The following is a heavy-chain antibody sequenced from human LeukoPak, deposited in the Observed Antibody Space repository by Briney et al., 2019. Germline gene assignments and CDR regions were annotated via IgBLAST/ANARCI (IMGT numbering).Heavy chain of an antibody. Sequence: SETLSLTCTVSGGSISSYYWSWIRQPPGKGLEWIGYIYTSGSTNYNPSLKSRVTISVDTSKNQFSLKLSSVTAADTAVYYCARRVAAAGTNRGYYYYYMDVWDKGTTVTVSS. J-gene: IGHJ6*03. V-gene: IGHV4-4*09. CDR3: ARRVAAAGTNRGYYYYYMDV. D-gene: IGHD6-13*01. CDR2: IYTSGST. CDR1: GGSISSYY.